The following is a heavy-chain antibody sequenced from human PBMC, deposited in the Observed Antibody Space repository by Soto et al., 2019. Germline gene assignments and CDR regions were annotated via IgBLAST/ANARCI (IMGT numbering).Heavy chain of an antibody. V-gene: IGHV1-69*12. CDR1: GGTFSNYA. J-gene: IGHJ6*02. CDR3: ARVEAVAGIYNYHGLDV. Sequence: QVQLVQSGAEVKKPGSSVKVSCKASGGTFSNYAISWVRQAPGQGLEWMGGIVPIFGTTYYAQKFQGRVTIIAEDSTTTASLELSSLRSEDTAMYYCARVEAVAGIYNYHGLDVWGQGTAVSVSS. CDR2: IVPIFGTT. D-gene: IGHD6-19*01.